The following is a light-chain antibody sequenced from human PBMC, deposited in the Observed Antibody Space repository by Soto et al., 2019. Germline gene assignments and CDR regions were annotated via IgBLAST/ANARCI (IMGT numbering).Light chain of an antibody. CDR2: GAS. Sequence: EIVMTQSPSTLSVSPWERATLSFMTSQSVSSSLAWFQQKPGQAPRLLIYGASTRATGIPARFSGSGSGTEFTLTISSLQSEDFAVYYCQQYDNWPPWTFGQGTKVDIK. CDR3: QQYDNWPPWT. J-gene: IGKJ1*01. CDR1: QSVSSS. V-gene: IGKV3-15*01.